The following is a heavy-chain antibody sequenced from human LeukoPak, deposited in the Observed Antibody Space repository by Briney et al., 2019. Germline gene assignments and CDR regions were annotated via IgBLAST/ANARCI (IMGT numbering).Heavy chain of an antibody. D-gene: IGHD6-13*01. J-gene: IGHJ5*02. CDR3: ARVGGIAAAGTEGTGFDP. CDR2: ISAYNGNT. CDR1: GYTFTSYG. Sequence: GPVKVSCKASGYTFTSYGISWVRQAPGQGLEWMGWISAYNGNTNYAQKLQGRVTMTTDTSTSTAYMELRSLRSDDTAVYYCARVGGIAAAGTEGTGFDPWGQGTLVTVSS. V-gene: IGHV1-18*01.